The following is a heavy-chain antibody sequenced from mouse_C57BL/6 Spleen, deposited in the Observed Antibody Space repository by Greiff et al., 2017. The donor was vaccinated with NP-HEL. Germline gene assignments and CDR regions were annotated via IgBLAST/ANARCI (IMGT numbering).Heavy chain of an antibody. CDR3: ATGYGYDGFAY. J-gene: IGHJ3*01. D-gene: IGHD2-2*01. CDR2: IYPGDGDT. CDR1: GYAFSSSW. V-gene: IGHV1-82*01. Sequence: VQLQQSGPELVKPGASVKISCKASGYAFSSSWMNWVKQRPGKGLEWIGRIYPGDGDTNYNGKFKGKATLTADKSSSTAYMQLSSLTSEDSAVYCCATGYGYDGFAYWGQGTLVTVSA.